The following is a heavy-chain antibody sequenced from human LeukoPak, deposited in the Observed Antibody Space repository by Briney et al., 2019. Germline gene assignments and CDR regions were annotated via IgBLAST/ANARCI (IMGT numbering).Heavy chain of an antibody. V-gene: IGHV4-34*01. Sequence: SETLSLTFAVYGGSFSGYYWSWIRQPPGKGLEWIGEINHSGSTNYNPSLKSRVTISVDTSKNQFSLKLSSVTAADTAVYYCATLTMSGLGIIPPASWGQGTLVTVSS. CDR2: INHSGST. CDR1: GGSFSGYY. J-gene: IGHJ5*02. CDR3: ATLTMSGLGIIPPAS. D-gene: IGHD3/OR15-3a*01.